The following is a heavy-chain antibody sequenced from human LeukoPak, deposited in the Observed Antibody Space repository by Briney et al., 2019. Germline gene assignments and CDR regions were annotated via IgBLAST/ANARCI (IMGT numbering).Heavy chain of an antibody. J-gene: IGHJ4*02. CDR1: GFTFSTYW. CDR2: TREDGSEK. Sequence: PGGSLRLSCTASGFTFSTYWMSWVRQAPGKGLEWVANTREDGSEKYYVDSVKGRFTISRDNAKNSLYLQMNSLRAEDTAVYYCARELAGHYYGSGSSFDCWGQGTLVTVSS. V-gene: IGHV3-7*01. D-gene: IGHD3-10*01. CDR3: ARELAGHYYGSGSSFDC.